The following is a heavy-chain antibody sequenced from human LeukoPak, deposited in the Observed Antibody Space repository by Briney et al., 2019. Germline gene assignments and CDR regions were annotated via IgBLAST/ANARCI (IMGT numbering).Heavy chain of an antibody. Sequence: ASVKVSCKASVYTFTGYYMHWVRQAPAQGLEWMGWINPNSGGTNYAQKFQGRVTMTRDTSISTAYMELSRLRSDDTAVYYCARDLAYGSGQNWFDPWGQGTLVTVSS. CDR1: VYTFTGYY. CDR3: ARDLAYGSGQNWFDP. J-gene: IGHJ5*02. D-gene: IGHD3-10*01. V-gene: IGHV1-2*02. CDR2: INPNSGGT.